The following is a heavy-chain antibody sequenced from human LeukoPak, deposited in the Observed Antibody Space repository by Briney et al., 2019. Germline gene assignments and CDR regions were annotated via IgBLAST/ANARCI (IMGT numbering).Heavy chain of an antibody. CDR1: GFTFTTYW. D-gene: IGHD2-15*01. CDR3: ARGSKAVVAAKSAFDI. CDR2: IKQDGSDK. Sequence: GGSLRLSCAASGFTFTTYWMTWVRQAPGKGLEWVANIKQDGSDKYYVDSVKGRFTISRDNARKSVYLQMNSLRAEDTAVYYCARGSKAVVAAKSAFDIWGQGTMVTVSS. V-gene: IGHV3-7*03. J-gene: IGHJ3*02.